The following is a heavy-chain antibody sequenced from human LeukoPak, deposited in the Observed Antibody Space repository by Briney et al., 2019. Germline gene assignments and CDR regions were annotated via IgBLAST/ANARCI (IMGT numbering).Heavy chain of an antibody. V-gene: IGHV3-11*01. D-gene: IGHD6-19*01. CDR2: ISSSGSTI. J-gene: IGHJ3*02. CDR1: GFTFSDYY. Sequence: GGSLRLPCAASGFTFSDYYMSRIRQAPGKGLEWVSYISSSGSTIYYADSVKGRFTISRDNAKNSLYLQMNSLRAEDTALYYCARAAVIAVAGPGRAFDIWGQGTMVTVSS. CDR3: ARAAVIAVAGPGRAFDI.